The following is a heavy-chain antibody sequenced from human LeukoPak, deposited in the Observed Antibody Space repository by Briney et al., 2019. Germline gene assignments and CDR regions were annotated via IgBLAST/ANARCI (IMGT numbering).Heavy chain of an antibody. V-gene: IGHV3-30-3*01. CDR1: GFTFSSYA. D-gene: IGHD5-24*01. CDR3: AGRGMATIPFDY. Sequence: GGSLRLSCAASGFTFSSYAMHWVRQAPGKGLEWVAVISYDGGNKYYADSVKGRFTISRDNSKNTLYLQMNSLRAEDTAVYYCAGRGMATIPFDYWGQGTLVTVSS. J-gene: IGHJ4*02. CDR2: ISYDGGNK.